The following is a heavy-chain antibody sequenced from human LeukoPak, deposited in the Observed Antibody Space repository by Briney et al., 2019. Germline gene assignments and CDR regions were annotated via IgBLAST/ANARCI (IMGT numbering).Heavy chain of an antibody. Sequence: GGSLRLSCAASGFTFSRFAMTWVRQAPGKGLEWVSTVSGSAGRTDHADSVKGRFTISRDNLKNTLYLQMNGLRAEDTAVYYCAKNRGHCVDGVCHNYYYMDVWGRGTTVTVSS. V-gene: IGHV3-23*01. CDR3: AKNRGHCVDGVCHNYYYMDV. J-gene: IGHJ6*03. D-gene: IGHD2-8*02. CDR1: GFTFSRFA. CDR2: VSGSAGRT.